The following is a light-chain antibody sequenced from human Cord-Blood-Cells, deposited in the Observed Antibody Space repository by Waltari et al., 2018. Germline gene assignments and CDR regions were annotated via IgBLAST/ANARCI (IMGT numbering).Light chain of an antibody. V-gene: IGLV2-14*01. Sequence: QSALTQPASVSGSPGQSITIPCPATSSDVGGYNYASWYQQHPGKAPKLMIYDVSKRPSGVSNRFSGSKSGNTASLTISGLQAEDEADYYCSSYTSSSTWVFGGGTKLTVL. CDR1: SSDVGGYNY. CDR2: DVS. CDR3: SSYTSSSTWV. J-gene: IGLJ3*02.